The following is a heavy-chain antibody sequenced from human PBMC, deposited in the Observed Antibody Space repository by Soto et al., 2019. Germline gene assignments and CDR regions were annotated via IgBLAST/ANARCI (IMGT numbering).Heavy chain of an antibody. CDR1: GFTFSNYA. J-gene: IGHJ4*02. Sequence: GGSLRLSCAASGFTFSNYAMSWVRQAPGKGLEWVSAISGYGDSTYYADSVKGRFTISRDNSKNTVLLQMNSLRAEDTAVYYCAKRNLIDYYYNNGPPKHFDYWGQGTLVTVSS. D-gene: IGHD3-22*01. V-gene: IGHV3-23*01. CDR2: ISGYGDST. CDR3: AKRNLIDYYYNNGPPKHFDY.